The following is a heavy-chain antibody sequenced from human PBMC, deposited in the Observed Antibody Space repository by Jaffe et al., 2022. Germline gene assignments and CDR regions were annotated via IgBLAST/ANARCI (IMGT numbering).Heavy chain of an antibody. V-gene: IGHV4-38-2*01. CDR3: ARRQGSGWYGGWYFDY. Sequence: QVQLQESGPGLVKPSETLSLTCAVSGYSISSGYYWGWIRQPPGKGLEWIGSIYHSGSTYYNPSLKSRVTISVDTSKNQFSLKLSSVTAADTAVYYCARRQGSGWYGGWYFDYWGQGTLVTVSS. D-gene: IGHD6-19*01. J-gene: IGHJ4*02. CDR2: IYHSGST. CDR1: GYSISSGYY.